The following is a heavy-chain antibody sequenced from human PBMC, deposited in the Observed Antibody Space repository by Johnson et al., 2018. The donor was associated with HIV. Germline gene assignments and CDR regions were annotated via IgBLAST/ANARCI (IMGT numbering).Heavy chain of an antibody. CDR3: ARDGRTGPYAFDI. CDR1: GFIFSQYA. CDR2: IYNGGTI. J-gene: IGHJ3*02. Sequence: VQLVESGGGVVQPGGSLRLSCAASGFIFSQYAMHWVRQAPGKGLEWVSVIYNGGTIYYADSVKGRFTISRDNAKNSLYLQMNSLRAEDTAVYYCARDGRTGPYAFDIWGQGTMVTVSS. V-gene: IGHV3-69-1*01. D-gene: IGHD7-27*01.